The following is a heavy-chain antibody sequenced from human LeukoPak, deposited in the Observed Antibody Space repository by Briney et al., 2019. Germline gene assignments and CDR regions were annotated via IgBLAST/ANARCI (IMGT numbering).Heavy chain of an antibody. CDR3: ARASGSGYYTDWFDP. CDR1: GGSISNGDYY. Sequence: SETLSLTCTVSGGSISNGDYYWSWIRQPPGKGLEWIGYIYHSGSTYYNPSLKSRVTISVDTSKNQFSLKLSSVTAADTAVYYCARASGSGYYTDWFDPWGQGTLVTVSS. J-gene: IGHJ5*02. V-gene: IGHV4-30-4*01. D-gene: IGHD3-3*01. CDR2: IYHSGST.